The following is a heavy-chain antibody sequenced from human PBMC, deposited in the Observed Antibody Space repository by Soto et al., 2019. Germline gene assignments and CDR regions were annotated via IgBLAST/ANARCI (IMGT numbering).Heavy chain of an antibody. Sequence: KPSETLSLTCAVYGGSFSGYYWSWIRQPPGKGLEWIGEINHSGSTNYNPSLKSRVTISVDTSKNQFSLKLSSVTAADTAVYYCAIDSSGYYLYGMDVWGQGTTVTVS. J-gene: IGHJ6*02. D-gene: IGHD3-22*01. CDR3: AIDSSGYYLYGMDV. V-gene: IGHV4-34*01. CDR1: GGSFSGYY. CDR2: INHSGST.